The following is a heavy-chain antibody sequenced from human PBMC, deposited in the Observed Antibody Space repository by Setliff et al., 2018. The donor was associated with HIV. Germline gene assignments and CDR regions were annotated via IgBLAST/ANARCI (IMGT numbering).Heavy chain of an antibody. Sequence: KTSETLSLTCTVSGGSISSDYWSWIRQPPGKELERIGYIYYSGSTNYNTSLKSRVTRSVATSMNQFSLQLNSVTAADTAVYYCARVPKTPIAAPYYYYMDVWGKGTTVTVSS. D-gene: IGHD6-6*01. CDR3: ARVPKTPIAAPYYYYMDV. V-gene: IGHV4-59*08. J-gene: IGHJ6*03. CDR2: IYYSGST. CDR1: GGSISSDY.